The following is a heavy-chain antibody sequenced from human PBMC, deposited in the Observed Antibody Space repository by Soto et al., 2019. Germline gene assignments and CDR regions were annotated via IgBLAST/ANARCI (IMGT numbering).Heavy chain of an antibody. Sequence: EVQLLESGGALVQPGGSLRLSCAATGFSFSTFAMSWVRQAPGKGLEWVSAISGDGSTTYNVDSVKGRFTISRDTSRNTLSLQMNSRRVEDTALYYCAKEPLAQGRSWYAENWGQGTLVTVSS. V-gene: IGHV3-23*01. CDR2: ISGDGSTT. CDR1: GFSFSTFA. CDR3: AKEPLAQGRSWYAEN. D-gene: IGHD6-13*01. J-gene: IGHJ4*02.